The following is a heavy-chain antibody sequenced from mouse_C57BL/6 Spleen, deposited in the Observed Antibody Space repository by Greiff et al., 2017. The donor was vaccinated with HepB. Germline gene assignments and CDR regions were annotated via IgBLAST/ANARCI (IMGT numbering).Heavy chain of an antibody. CDR2: IYPGDGDT. CDR3: ARNGQSYFDV. Sequence: QVHVKQSGPELVKPGASVKISCKASGYAFSSSWMNWVKQRPGKGLEWIGRIYPGDGDTNYNGKFKGKATLTADKSSSTAYMQLSSLTSEDSAVYFCARNGQSYFDVWGTGTTVTVSS. D-gene: IGHD1-1*01. J-gene: IGHJ1*03. CDR1: GYAFSSSW. V-gene: IGHV1-82*01.